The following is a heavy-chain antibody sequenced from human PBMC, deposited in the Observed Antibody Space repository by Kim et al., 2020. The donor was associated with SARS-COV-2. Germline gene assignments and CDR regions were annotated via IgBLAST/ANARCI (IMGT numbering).Heavy chain of an antibody. V-gene: IGHV5-51*01. D-gene: IGHD6-19*01. J-gene: IGHJ4*02. Sequence: GESLKISCKGSGYSFTSYWIGWVRQMPGKGLEWMGIIYPGDSDTRYSPSFQGQVTISADKSISTAYLQWSSLKASDTAMYYCARHRRGYSSGWYFLDYWGQGTLVTVSS. CDR3: ARHRRGYSSGWYFLDY. CDR2: IYPGDSDT. CDR1: GYSFTSYW.